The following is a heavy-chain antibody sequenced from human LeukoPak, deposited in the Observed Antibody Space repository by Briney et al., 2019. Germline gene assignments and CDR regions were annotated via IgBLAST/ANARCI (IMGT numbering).Heavy chain of an antibody. J-gene: IGHJ4*02. D-gene: IGHD5-18*01. CDR1: GGSISSGDYS. Sequence: SQTLSLTCAVSGGSISSGDYSWSWIRQPPGKGLEWIGYIYHSGRTFYNPSLKSRVTISVDTSKNQISLEVTSVTAADTAVYYCARDGGYGHYDYWGRGTLVTVSS. CDR2: IYHSGRT. V-gene: IGHV4-30-2*01. CDR3: ARDGGYGHYDY.